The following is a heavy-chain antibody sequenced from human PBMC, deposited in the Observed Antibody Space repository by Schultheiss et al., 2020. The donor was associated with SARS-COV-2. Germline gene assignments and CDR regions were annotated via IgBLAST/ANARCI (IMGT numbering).Heavy chain of an antibody. CDR2: IWYDGSDK. CDR3: ARDHDYMGVQFDY. V-gene: IGHV3-33*08. Sequence: GGSLRLSCAASGFTFSSYAMHWVRQAPGKGLEWVAIIWYDGSDKYYADSVKGRFTISRDNSKNTVYLQMNSLRAEDTAVYYCARDHDYMGVQFDYWGQGTLVTVSS. D-gene: IGHD4-11*01. J-gene: IGHJ4*02. CDR1: GFTFSSYA.